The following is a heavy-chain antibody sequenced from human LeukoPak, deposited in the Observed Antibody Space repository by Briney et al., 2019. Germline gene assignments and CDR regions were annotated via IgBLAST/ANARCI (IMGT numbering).Heavy chain of an antibody. J-gene: IGHJ4*02. V-gene: IGHV3-23*01. CDR2: ISNSAVST. Sequence: PGGSLRLSCAASGFTFSSDSMTWVLQAPGKGLEWVSTISNSAVSTFYADPVKGRFSISRDNSKNTLYLHMSSLSAEDTAMYYCAKDSFSTMWGPGTLVTVSS. CDR1: GFTFSSDS. D-gene: IGHD2/OR15-2a*01. CDR3: AKDSFSTM.